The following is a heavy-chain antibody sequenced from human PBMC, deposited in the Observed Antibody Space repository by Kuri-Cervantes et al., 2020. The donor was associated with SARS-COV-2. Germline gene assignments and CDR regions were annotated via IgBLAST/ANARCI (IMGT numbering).Heavy chain of an antibody. J-gene: IGHJ5*02. Sequence: SETLSLTCTVSGGSIRSGGYYWSWIRQHPGKGLEWIGYIYYSVSTYYNPSLKSRVTISVDTSKNQFSLRLTSVTAADTAVYYCAREGLQGVGWFDPWGQGTLVTVSS. D-gene: IGHD4-11*01. CDR2: IYYSVST. CDR3: AREGLQGVGWFDP. CDR1: GGSIRSGGYY. V-gene: IGHV4-31*03.